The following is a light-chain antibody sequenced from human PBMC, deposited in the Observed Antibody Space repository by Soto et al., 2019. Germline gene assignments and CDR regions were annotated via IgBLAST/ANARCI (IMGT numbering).Light chain of an antibody. CDR2: TTS. V-gene: IGKV1-6*01. J-gene: IGKJ1*01. CDR3: LQDYNYPWT. CDR1: QGIRDD. Sequence: AIQMTQSPSSLSASVGDRVTITCRASQGIRDDVGWFQQKPGKAPKLLIYTTSSLQSGVPSRFSGNGSGIEITLTISPLQPEDFATYYCLQDYNYPWTFGQGTKVEIK.